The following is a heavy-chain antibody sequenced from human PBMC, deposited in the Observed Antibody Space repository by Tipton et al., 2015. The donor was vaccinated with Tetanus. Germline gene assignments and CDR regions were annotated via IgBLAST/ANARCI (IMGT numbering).Heavy chain of an antibody. CDR3: AQRGQQWLGSSFFDS. D-gene: IGHD6-19*01. Sequence: SLRLSCTASGFAFDKYAMNWVRQAPGEGLEWVSGISGLGRTTDYADSGKGRFTISRDNAKNTVVLQMNSLRAEDTAVYFCAQRGQQWLGSSFFDSWGQGTLVAFSS. J-gene: IGHJ4*02. CDR2: ISGLGRTT. CDR1: GFAFDKYA. V-gene: IGHV3-23*01.